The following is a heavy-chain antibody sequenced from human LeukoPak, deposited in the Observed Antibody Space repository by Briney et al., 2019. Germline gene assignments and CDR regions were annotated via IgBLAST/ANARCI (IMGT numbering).Heavy chain of an antibody. J-gene: IGHJ6*02. V-gene: IGHV3-49*03. D-gene: IGHD2-15*01. Sequence: PGRSLKLSCTGSGFIFGDHAMNWFRQAPGKGLEWVGFIRSKTFGGTAEYAASVRGRFSISRDDSNSIAYLQMNSLKTEDTAVYYCTRGWHGVDVWGQGTTVTVSS. CDR3: TRGWHGVDV. CDR1: GFIFGDHA. CDR2: IRSKTFGGTA.